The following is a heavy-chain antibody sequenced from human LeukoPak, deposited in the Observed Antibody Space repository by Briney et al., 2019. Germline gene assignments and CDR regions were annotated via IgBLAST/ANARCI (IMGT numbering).Heavy chain of an antibody. D-gene: IGHD6-25*01. V-gene: IGHV3-30*02. CDR1: GFTFSTYG. Sequence: PGGSLRLSCAASGFTFSTYGIDWVRQAPGKGLEWVSFIRYDGSNKYYADSVKGRFAISRDNSKNTLYLQRDTLRAEDTAVYYCARRYSSGGNDYWGQGTLVTVSS. CDR3: ARRYSSGGNDY. J-gene: IGHJ4*02. CDR2: IRYDGSNK.